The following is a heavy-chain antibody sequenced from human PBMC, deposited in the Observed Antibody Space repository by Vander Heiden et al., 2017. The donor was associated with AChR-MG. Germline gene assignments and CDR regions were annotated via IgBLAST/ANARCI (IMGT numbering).Heavy chain of an antibody. Sequence: EVQLVESGGGLVQPGGSLRLSCAASGFTFSSYWMSWVRQAPGKGLEWVANIKQDGSEKYYVDSVKGRFTISRDNAKNSLYLQMNSLRAEDTAVYYCAREGIAVAGSFDYWGQGTLVTVSS. D-gene: IGHD6-19*01. CDR1: GFTFSSYW. V-gene: IGHV3-7*01. J-gene: IGHJ4*02. CDR3: AREGIAVAGSFDY. CDR2: IKQDGSEK.